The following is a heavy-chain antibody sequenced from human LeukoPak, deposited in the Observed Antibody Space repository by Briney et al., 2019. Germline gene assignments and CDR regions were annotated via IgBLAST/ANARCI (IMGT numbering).Heavy chain of an antibody. V-gene: IGHV4-61*02. Sequence: SETLSLTCIVSGGSISSGSYYWSWIRQPAGKGLEWIGRIYTSGSTNYNPSLKSRVTISVDTSKNQFSLKLSSVTAADTAVYYCARGGYCSSTSCYDYWGQGTLVTVSS. CDR3: ARGGYCSSTSCYDY. CDR1: GGSISSGSYY. CDR2: IYTSGST. D-gene: IGHD2-2*01. J-gene: IGHJ4*02.